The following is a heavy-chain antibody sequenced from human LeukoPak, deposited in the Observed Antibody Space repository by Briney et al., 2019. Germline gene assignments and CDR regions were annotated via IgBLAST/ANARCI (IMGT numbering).Heavy chain of an antibody. CDR1: GFTFSSYS. CDR3: AKDPFQLPRAEYFQH. CDR2: ISSSSSTI. Sequence: PGGSLRLSCAASGFTFSSYSMNWVRQAPGKGLEWVSYISSSSSTIYYADSVKGRFTISRDNSKNTLYLQMNSLRAEDTAVYYCAKDPFQLPRAEYFQHWGQGTLVTVSS. D-gene: IGHD2-2*01. V-gene: IGHV3-48*01. J-gene: IGHJ1*01.